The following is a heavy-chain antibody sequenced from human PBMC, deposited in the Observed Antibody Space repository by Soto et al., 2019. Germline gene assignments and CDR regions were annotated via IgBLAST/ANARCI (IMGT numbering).Heavy chain of an antibody. CDR2: IYRTGST. V-gene: IGHV4-4*02. Sequence: SETLSLTCGVSGGSFTSNNWWTWVRQPPGQGLEWIGEIYRTGSTNYNPSLKSRVTISLDKSENQFSLKVTSLTAADTAVYYCASRDPGTSVDYWGQGTLVTVYS. J-gene: IGHJ4*02. CDR1: GGSFTSNNW. D-gene: IGHD1-7*01. CDR3: ASRDPGTSVDY.